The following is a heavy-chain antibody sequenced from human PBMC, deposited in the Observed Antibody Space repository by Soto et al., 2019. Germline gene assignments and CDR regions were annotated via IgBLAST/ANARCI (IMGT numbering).Heavy chain of an antibody. CDR1: GGSFSGYY. D-gene: IGHD3-3*01. CDR3: ARGWYYDFWSGYYMGLDY. Sequence: PSETLSLTCAVYGGSFSGYYWSWIRQPPGKGLEWIGEINHSGSTNYNPSLKSRVTISVDTSKNQFSLKLSSVTAADTAVYYCARGWYYDFWSGYYMGLDYWGQGTLVTVSS. V-gene: IGHV4-34*01. CDR2: INHSGST. J-gene: IGHJ4*02.